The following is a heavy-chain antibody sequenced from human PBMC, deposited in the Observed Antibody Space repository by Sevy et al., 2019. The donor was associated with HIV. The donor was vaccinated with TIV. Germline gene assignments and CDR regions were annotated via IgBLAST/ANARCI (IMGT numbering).Heavy chain of an antibody. CDR3: ARPKGYSSSWYDY. CDR1: GFTFSSYW. D-gene: IGHD6-13*01. CDR2: INGGGSST. V-gene: IGHV3-74*01. Sequence: GGSLRLSCAASGFTFSSYWMHWVRQAPGKGLVWVSRINGGGSSTTYADSVKGRFTISRDDAKNTLYLQMNSLRAEDTAVYYCARPKGYSSSWYDYWGQGTLVTVSS. J-gene: IGHJ4*02.